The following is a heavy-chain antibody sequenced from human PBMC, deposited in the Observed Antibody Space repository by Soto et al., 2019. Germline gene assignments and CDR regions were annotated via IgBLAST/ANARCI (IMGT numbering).Heavy chain of an antibody. J-gene: IGHJ3*02. CDR2: INAGNGHT. CDR1: GYTFTSYA. V-gene: IGHV1-3*01. D-gene: IGHD3-22*01. Sequence: ASVKVSCKASGYTFTSYAMHWVRQAPGQRLEWMGWINAGNGHTKYSQKFQGRVTITRDTSATTAYMELSSLRSEDTAVYYCARDSPGDYYDSSGSDAFDIWGQGTMVTVSS. CDR3: ARDSPGDYYDSSGSDAFDI.